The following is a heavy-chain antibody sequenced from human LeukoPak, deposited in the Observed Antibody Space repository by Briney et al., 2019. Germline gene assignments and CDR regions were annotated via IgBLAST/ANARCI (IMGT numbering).Heavy chain of an antibody. CDR3: ARGNSYGYEGGNWFDP. CDR1: GGSIDSAAW. Sequence: SGTLSLTCNVSGGSIDSAAWWNWVRQPPGKGLEWIGYIYYSGSTNYNPSLKSRVTISVDTSKNQFSLKLSSVTAADTAVYYCARGNSYGYEGGNWFDPWGQGTLVTVSS. CDR2: IYYSGST. D-gene: IGHD5-18*01. J-gene: IGHJ5*02. V-gene: IGHV4-61*08.